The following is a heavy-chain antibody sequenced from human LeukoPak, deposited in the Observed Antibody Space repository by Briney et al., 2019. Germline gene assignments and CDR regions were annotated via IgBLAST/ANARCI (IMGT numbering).Heavy chain of an antibody. CDR3: ARAADSSGWYFNWFDP. D-gene: IGHD6-19*01. CDR2: IYYSGST. V-gene: IGHV4-59*01. J-gene: IGHJ5*02. Sequence: PSETLSLTCTVSGGSISSYYWSWIRQPPGKGLEWIGYIYYSGSTNYNPSLKSRVTISVDTSKNQFSLKLSSVTAADTAVYYCARAADSSGWYFNWFDPWGQGTLVTVSS. CDR1: GGSISSYY.